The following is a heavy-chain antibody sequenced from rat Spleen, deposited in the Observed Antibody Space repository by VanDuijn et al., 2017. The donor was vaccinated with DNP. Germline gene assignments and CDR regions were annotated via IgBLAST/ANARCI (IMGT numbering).Heavy chain of an antibody. CDR1: GFTFSDFY. CDR2: ISYDGSSA. D-gene: IGHD2-3*01. V-gene: IGHV5-20*01. CDR3: ATGGYNA. Sequence: EVQLVESGGGLVQPGRSLKLSCAASGFTFSDFYMAWVRQAPTKGLEWVAYISYDGSSAYFGDSVTGRFTISRDNAKSTLYLQMDSLRSEDTATYYCATGGYNAWGQGTSVTVSS. J-gene: IGHJ4*01.